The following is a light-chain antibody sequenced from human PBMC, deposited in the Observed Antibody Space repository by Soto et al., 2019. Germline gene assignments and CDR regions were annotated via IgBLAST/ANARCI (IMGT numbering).Light chain of an antibody. CDR1: QTVRNNY. V-gene: IGKV3-20*01. CDR3: QQDGSSPPYT. Sequence: VLTQSAGTLSLSPGERATLSCRASQTVRNNYLAWYQQKPGQAPRLLIYGASSRATGIPDRFSGSGSGTDFTLTISRLEPEDFAVYYCQQDGSSPPYTFGQGTRVAIK. CDR2: GAS. J-gene: IGKJ2*01.